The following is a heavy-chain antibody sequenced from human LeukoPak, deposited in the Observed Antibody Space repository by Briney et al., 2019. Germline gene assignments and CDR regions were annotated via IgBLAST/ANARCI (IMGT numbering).Heavy chain of an antibody. CDR2: ISYDGSNK. D-gene: IGHD2-21*02. Sequence: GGSLRLSCAASGFTFNNYVMHWVRQAPGKGLEWVALISYDGSNKYYADSVRGRFTISRDNSKNTLYLQMNSLRPEDTAVYYCTKDFEGFCGGDCYSMDFWGQGTLATVSS. CDR3: TKDFEGFCGGDCYSMDF. J-gene: IGHJ4*02. V-gene: IGHV3-30*18. CDR1: GFTFNNYV.